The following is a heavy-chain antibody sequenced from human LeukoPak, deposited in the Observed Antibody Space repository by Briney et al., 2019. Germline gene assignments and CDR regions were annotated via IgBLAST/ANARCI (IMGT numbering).Heavy chain of an antibody. V-gene: IGHV1-2*04. CDR2: INPNSGGT. CDR1: GYTFTGYY. CDR3: ARARITMVRGAPQYYGMDV. Sequence: ASVKVSCKASGYTFTGYYMHWVRQAPGQGLEWMGWINPNSGGTNYAQKFQGWVTMTRDTSISTAYMELSRLRSDDTAVYYCARARITMVRGAPQYYGMDVWGQGTTVTVSS. J-gene: IGHJ6*02. D-gene: IGHD3-10*01.